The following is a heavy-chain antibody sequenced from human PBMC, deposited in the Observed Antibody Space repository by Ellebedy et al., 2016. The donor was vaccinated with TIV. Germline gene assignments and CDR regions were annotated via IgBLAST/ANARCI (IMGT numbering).Heavy chain of an antibody. CDR1: GFTFSSYS. D-gene: IGHD6-13*01. V-gene: IGHV3-21*01. J-gene: IGHJ6*02. CDR2: ITSSSRHI. CDR3: AREDTSSWYVPVYQYYGMDA. Sequence: GESLKISCADSGFTFSSYSMNWVRQAPGKGLEWVSSITSSSRHIYYADSVKGRFTISRDNAKNALYLQMNSRRAEDTAVDYCAREDTSSWYVPVYQYYGMDAWGQGTTVTVSS.